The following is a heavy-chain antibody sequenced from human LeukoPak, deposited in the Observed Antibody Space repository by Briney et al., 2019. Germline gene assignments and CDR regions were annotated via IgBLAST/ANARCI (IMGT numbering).Heavy chain of an antibody. V-gene: IGHV3-23*01. Sequence: GGSLRLSCAASGFTFTSYSMSWVRQAPGKGLEWVSGTSDRGDYTYYADSVKGRFTISRDNSKNTLYLQMNSLRAEDTALYFCAKKAQYNGNYPLDYWGQGILVAVSS. CDR2: TSDRGDYT. CDR3: AKKAQYNGNYPLDY. CDR1: GFTFTSYS. D-gene: IGHD1-26*01. J-gene: IGHJ4*02.